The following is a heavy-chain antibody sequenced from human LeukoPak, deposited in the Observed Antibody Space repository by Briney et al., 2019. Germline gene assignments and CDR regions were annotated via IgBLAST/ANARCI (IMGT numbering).Heavy chain of an antibody. CDR3: AREGGQWLADHYFDY. D-gene: IGHD6-19*01. V-gene: IGHV4-31*03. CDR2: IYYSGST. Sequence: SETLSLTCTVSGGSISSGGYYWSWIRQHPGKGLEWIGCIYYSGSTYYNPSLKSRVTISVDTSKNQFSLKLSSVAAADTAVYYCAREGGQWLADHYFDYWGQGTLVTVSS. CDR1: GGSISSGGYY. J-gene: IGHJ4*02.